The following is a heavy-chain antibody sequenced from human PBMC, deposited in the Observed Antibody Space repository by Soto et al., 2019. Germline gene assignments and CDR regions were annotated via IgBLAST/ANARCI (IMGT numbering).Heavy chain of an antibody. Sequence: QITLKESGPTLVKPTQTLTLTCTFSGFSLSANGVGVGWIRQPPGKALEWLALIYWDDSKEYSPSLKSRLTITKDTSRNEVVLTMTNMDPVDTATYYCAKKGGGDYVLGYWGQGTLATVSS. J-gene: IGHJ4*02. CDR2: IYWDDSK. D-gene: IGHD4-17*01. CDR3: AKKGGGDYVLGY. CDR1: GFSLSANGVG. V-gene: IGHV2-5*02.